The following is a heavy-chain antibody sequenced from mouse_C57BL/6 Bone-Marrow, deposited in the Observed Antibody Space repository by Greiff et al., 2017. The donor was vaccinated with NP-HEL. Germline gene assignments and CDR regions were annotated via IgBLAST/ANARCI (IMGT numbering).Heavy chain of an antibody. J-gene: IGHJ2*01. Sequence: VMLVESGPELVKPGASVKISCKASGYAFSSSWMNWVKQRPGKGLEWIGRIYPGDGDTNYNGKFKGKATLTADKSSSTAYMQLSSLTSEDSAVYFCAGRGGGSSLFDYWGQGTTLTVSS. D-gene: IGHD1-1*01. CDR3: AGRGGGSSLFDY. V-gene: IGHV1-82*01. CDR1: GYAFSSSW. CDR2: IYPGDGDT.